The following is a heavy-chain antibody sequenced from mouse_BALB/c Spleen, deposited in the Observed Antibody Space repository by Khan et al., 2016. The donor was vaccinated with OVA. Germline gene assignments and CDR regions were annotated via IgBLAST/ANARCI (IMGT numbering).Heavy chain of an antibody. Sequence: EVQLQESGPGLVKPSQSLSLTCTVTGYSITSGYAWNWIRQFPGNKLEWMGYISYSGVTSYTPSLKSRISITRDTSKNQFFLQLNSVTTGDTATYYCARGNYDGYYFNYWGQGTTLTVSS. V-gene: IGHV3-2*02. CDR3: ARGNYDGYYFNY. CDR1: GYSITSGYA. J-gene: IGHJ2*01. CDR2: ISYSGVT. D-gene: IGHD2-4*01.